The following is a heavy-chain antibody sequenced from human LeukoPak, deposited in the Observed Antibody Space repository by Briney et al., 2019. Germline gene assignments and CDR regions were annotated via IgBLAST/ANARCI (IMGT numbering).Heavy chain of an antibody. D-gene: IGHD3-10*01. J-gene: IGHJ4*02. Sequence: GASVKVSRKVSGNSLIYLSMHWVRQAPGKGLEWMGRFDPEDGETIYAQKFQGRVTMTADTSTDTAYMELSSLRSEDTAVYYCATEGKMVRGVYTDYWGQGTLVTVSS. CDR1: GNSLIYLS. V-gene: IGHV1-24*01. CDR2: FDPEDGET. CDR3: ATEGKMVRGVYTDY.